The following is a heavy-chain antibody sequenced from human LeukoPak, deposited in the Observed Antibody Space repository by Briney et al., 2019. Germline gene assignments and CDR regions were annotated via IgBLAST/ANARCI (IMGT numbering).Heavy chain of an antibody. Sequence: SETLSLICTVSGGSISYYYWGWLRQPPGKGLEGIGYIYYSGSTNYHPSLKSRVTISVDTSKNQSSLNLSSVTAADTAVYYCARADYYYDSSGYTYLFDYWGQGILVTVSS. V-gene: IGHV4-59*01. D-gene: IGHD3-22*01. CDR3: ARADYYYDSSGYTYLFDY. J-gene: IGHJ4*02. CDR1: GGSISYYY. CDR2: IYYSGST.